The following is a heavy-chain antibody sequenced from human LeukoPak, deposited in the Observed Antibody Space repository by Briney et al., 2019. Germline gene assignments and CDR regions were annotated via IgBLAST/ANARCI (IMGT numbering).Heavy chain of an antibody. CDR3: VKEVSYGWGSSPTFYFNY. V-gene: IGHV3-74*01. D-gene: IGHD3-10*01. J-gene: IGHJ4*02. Sequence: GGSLRLSCVASEFTFSNYWIHWVRQAPGKGLVWVSRIRGDGIVTNYADSVEGRFTISRDNAKNTVHLQMNRLKPEDTAVYYCVKEVSYGWGSSPTFYFNYWGQETRVTVSS. CDR2: IRGDGIVT. CDR1: EFTFSNYW.